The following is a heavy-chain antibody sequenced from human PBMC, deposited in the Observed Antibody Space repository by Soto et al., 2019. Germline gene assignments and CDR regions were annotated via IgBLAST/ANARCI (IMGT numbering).Heavy chain of an antibody. CDR1: GFTLSNYG. Sequence: QVQLVESGGGVVQPGRSLRLTCAASGFTLSNYGVHWVRQAPGKGLEWLAVISYDGSNKYYADPVKGRFTISRDDSKNTLYLQMNSLRLEDTAVYFCAKDAPPKQPLDGRFDYWGQGTLVTVSS. D-gene: IGHD6-13*01. CDR3: AKDAPPKQPLDGRFDY. J-gene: IGHJ4*02. V-gene: IGHV3-30*18. CDR2: ISYDGSNK.